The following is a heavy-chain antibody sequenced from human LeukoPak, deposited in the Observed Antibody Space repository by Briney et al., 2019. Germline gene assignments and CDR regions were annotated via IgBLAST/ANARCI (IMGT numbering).Heavy chain of an antibody. CDR3: ARVTMIVVVNWFDP. CDR1: GGSFSGYY. CDR2: INHSGST. D-gene: IGHD3-22*01. V-gene: IGHV4-34*01. Sequence: SETLSLTCAVYGGSFSGYYWSWIRQPPGKGLEWIGEINHSGSTNYNPSLKSRVTISVDTSKNQFSLKLSSVTAADTAVYYRARVTMIVVVNWFDPWGQGTLVTVSS. J-gene: IGHJ5*02.